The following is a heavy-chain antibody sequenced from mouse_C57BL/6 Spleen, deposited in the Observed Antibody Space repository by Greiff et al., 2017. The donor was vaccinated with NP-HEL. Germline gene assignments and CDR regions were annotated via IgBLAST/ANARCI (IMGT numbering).Heavy chain of an antibody. CDR1: GFNIKDDY. D-gene: IGHD2-3*01. CDR2: IDPENGDT. Sequence: VQLQQSGAELVRPGASVKLSCTASGFNIKDDYMHWVKQRPEQGLEWIGWIDPENGDTEYASKFQGKATITADTSSNTAYLQLSSLTSEDTAVYYCTRWLLLYYAMDYWGQGTSVTVSS. J-gene: IGHJ4*01. V-gene: IGHV14-4*01. CDR3: TRWLLLYYAMDY.